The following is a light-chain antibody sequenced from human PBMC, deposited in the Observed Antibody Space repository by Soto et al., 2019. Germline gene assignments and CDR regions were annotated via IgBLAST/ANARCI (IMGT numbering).Light chain of an antibody. CDR3: QQYGRSWT. CDR2: GAS. Sequence: EIVLTQSPDTVSVSTGERVTLSCRASQNIFSNYLAWYQQKPGQAPRPLIYGASTRATGIADRFSGGGSGTDFTLTISILEPEDFAVCHCQQYGRSWTFGQGTKVDI. CDR1: QNIFSNY. V-gene: IGKV3-20*01. J-gene: IGKJ1*01.